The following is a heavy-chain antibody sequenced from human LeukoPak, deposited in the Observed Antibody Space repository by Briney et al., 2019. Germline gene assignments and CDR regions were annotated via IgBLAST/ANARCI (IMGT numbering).Heavy chain of an antibody. D-gene: IGHD6-19*01. CDR3: ARVQGVEWLVAYYYYYYMDV. CDR1: GGSISSYY. V-gene: IGHV4-59*12. CDR2: LYDSGST. J-gene: IGHJ6*03. Sequence: SETLSLTCTVSGGSISSYYWSWIRQPPGKGLEWIGYLYDSGSTNYNPSLKSRVTISVDTSKNQFSLKLSSVTAADTAVYYCARVQGVEWLVAYYYYYYMDVWGKGTTVTVSS.